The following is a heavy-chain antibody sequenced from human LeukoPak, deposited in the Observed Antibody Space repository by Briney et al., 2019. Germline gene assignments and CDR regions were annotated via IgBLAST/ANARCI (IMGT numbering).Heavy chain of an antibody. CDR1: GDSVSSNSAA. J-gene: IGHJ4*02. Sequence: SQTLSLTCAISGDSVSSNSAAWNWIRQSPSRGLEWLGRTYYRSKWYNDYAVSVESRITINPDTSKNQFSLQLNSVTPEDTAVYYCALGLGSSSEVAFDYWGQGTLVTVSS. D-gene: IGHD6-6*01. CDR3: ALGLGSSSEVAFDY. V-gene: IGHV6-1*01. CDR2: TYYRSKWYN.